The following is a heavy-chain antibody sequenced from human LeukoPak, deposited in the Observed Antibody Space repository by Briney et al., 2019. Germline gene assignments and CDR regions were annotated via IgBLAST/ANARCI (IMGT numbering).Heavy chain of an antibody. V-gene: IGHV1-46*01. CDR1: GYTFTSYY. J-gene: IGHJ4*02. D-gene: IGHD2-2*01. CDR2: INPSGGST. CDR3: AKGLVPAAMTFQPFFDY. Sequence: ASVKVSCKASGYTFTSYYMHWVRQAPGQGLEWMGIINPSGGSTSYAQKFQGRVTITADESTSTAYMELSSLRSEDTAVYYCAKGLVPAAMTFQPFFDYWGQGTLVTVSS.